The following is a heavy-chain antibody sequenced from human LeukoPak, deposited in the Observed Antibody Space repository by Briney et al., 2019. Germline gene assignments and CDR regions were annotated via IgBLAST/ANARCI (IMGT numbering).Heavy chain of an antibody. Sequence: PGRSLRLSCAASGFTFSSYGMHWVRQAPGKGLEWVAVIWYDGSNKYYADSVKGRFTISRDNSKNTLYLQMNSLRAEDTAVYYCARDHFDWYHHYYYDMDVWGQGTTVTVSS. J-gene: IGHJ6*02. CDR1: GFTFSSYG. CDR2: IWYDGSNK. D-gene: IGHD3-9*01. V-gene: IGHV3-33*01. CDR3: ARDHFDWYHHYYYDMDV.